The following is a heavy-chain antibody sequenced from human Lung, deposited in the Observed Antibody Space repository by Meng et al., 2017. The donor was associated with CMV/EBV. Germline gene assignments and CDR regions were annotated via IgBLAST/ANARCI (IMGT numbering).Heavy chain of an antibody. CDR3: AREPGRGAFDI. CDR2: IYSDGIST. V-gene: IGHV3-74*01. D-gene: IGHD3-10*01. J-gene: IGHJ3*02. Sequence: GESXKISCAVSGINSNTYWMHWVRQVPGKGLVWLSRIYSDGISTRYADSVKGRFTISRDNTKSTLYLQMNGLRAEDTAVYYCAREPGRGAFDIWGQGKLVTVSS. CDR1: GINSNTYW.